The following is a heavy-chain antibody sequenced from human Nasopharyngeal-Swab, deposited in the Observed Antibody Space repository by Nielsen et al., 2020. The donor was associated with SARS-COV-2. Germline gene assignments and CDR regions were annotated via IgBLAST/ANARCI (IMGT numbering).Heavy chain of an antibody. CDR3: ARDPGMVRGVIIIRYYYGMDV. CDR1: GFTFSSYG. V-gene: IGHV3-33*01. J-gene: IGHJ6*02. Sequence: GESLKISCAASGFTFSSYGMHWVRQAPGKGLEWVAVIWYDGSNKYYADPVKGRFTISRDNSKNTLYLQMNSLRAEDTAVYYCARDPGMVRGVIIIRYYYGMDVWGQGTTVTVSS. CDR2: IWYDGSNK. D-gene: IGHD3-10*01.